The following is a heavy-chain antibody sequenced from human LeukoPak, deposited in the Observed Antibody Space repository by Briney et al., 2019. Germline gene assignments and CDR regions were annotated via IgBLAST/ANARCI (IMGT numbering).Heavy chain of an antibody. D-gene: IGHD1-1*01. J-gene: IGHJ4*02. CDR2: INPSNGDT. CDR3: ARESDVGKDFDC. Sequence: ASVKGSCKASGHTFTYHYIHLVRQAPGQGLEWMGIINPSNGDTNYAQRFQGRVTMTRDTSTSTVYMELSSLDSEDTAVYYCARESDVGKDFDCWGQGTLVTVSS. CDR1: GHTFTYHY. V-gene: IGHV1-46*01.